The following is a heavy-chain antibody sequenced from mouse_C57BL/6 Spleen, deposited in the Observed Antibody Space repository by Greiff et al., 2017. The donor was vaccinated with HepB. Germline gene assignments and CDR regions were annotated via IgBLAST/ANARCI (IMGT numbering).Heavy chain of an antibody. CDR1: GFTFSDYY. Sequence: EVQLVESEGGLVQPGSSMKLSCTASGFTFSDYYMAWVRQVPEKGLEWVANINYDGSSTYYLDSLKSRFIISRDNAKNILYLQMSSLKSEDTATYYCARDSLDYYGSSFYWYFDVWGTGTTVTVSS. D-gene: IGHD1-1*01. V-gene: IGHV5-16*01. CDR3: ARDSLDYYGSSFYWYFDV. J-gene: IGHJ1*03. CDR2: INYDGSST.